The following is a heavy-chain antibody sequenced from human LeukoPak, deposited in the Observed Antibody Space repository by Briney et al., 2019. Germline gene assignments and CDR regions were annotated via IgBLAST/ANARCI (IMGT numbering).Heavy chain of an antibody. D-gene: IGHD6-6*01. J-gene: IGHJ6*02. Sequence: GESLKISCKASGYSFTSHWIGWVRQVSGKGLEWMGIIYPGDFETRYSPSFQGQVTISADKSISTAYLQWSSLKASDTAMYYCARLEYSSSSLPPDYYGMDVWGQGTTVTVSS. CDR1: GYSFTSHW. V-gene: IGHV5-51*01. CDR2: IYPGDFET. CDR3: ARLEYSSSSLPPDYYGMDV.